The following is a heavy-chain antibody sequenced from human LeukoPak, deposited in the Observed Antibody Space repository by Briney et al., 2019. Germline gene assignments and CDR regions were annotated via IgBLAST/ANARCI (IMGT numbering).Heavy chain of an antibody. CDR3: VKDSPIERFRY. V-gene: IGHV3-43*02. Sequence: GGSLRLSCAASGFTFDEYAMHWVRQAPGKGLEWVSLISGDGISTYYADSVKGRFAISRDNSKNSLYLQMNGLRIQDTALYYCVKDSPIERFRYWGQGTLVTVSS. J-gene: IGHJ1*01. D-gene: IGHD2/OR15-2a*01. CDR1: GFTFDEYA. CDR2: ISGDGIST.